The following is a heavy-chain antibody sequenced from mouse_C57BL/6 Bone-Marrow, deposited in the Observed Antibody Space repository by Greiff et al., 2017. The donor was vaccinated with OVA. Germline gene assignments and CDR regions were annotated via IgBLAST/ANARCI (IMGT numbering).Heavy chain of an antibody. CDR3: ARDYGSSYYAMDY. J-gene: IGHJ4*01. Sequence: QVQLQQPGAELVKPGASVKMSCKASGYTFPSYWITWVKQRPGQGLEWIGDIYPGSGSTNYNEKFKSKATLTVDTSSSTAYMQLSSLTSEDSAVYYCARDYGSSYYAMDYWGQGTSVTVSS. V-gene: IGHV1-55*01. CDR2: IYPGSGST. D-gene: IGHD1-1*01. CDR1: GYTFPSYW.